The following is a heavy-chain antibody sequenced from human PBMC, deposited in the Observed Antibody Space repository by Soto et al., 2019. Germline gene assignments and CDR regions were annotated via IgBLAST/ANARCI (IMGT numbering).Heavy chain of an antibody. CDR3: ARDEIDCGTYNCFSRWFDP. CDR1: GDSVSRNSAA. J-gene: IGHJ5*02. D-gene: IGHD2-21*01. V-gene: IGHV6-1*01. CDR2: TYYRSKWYN. Sequence: QVQLQQSGPGLVKPSQTLSLTCAISGDSVSRNSAAWNWIRQSPSRGLEWLGRTYYRSKWYNDYAVSVKSRITINPDTSNNQYSLQLNYVTPEDTAVYYCARDEIDCGTYNCFSRWFDPWGQGTLVTVSS.